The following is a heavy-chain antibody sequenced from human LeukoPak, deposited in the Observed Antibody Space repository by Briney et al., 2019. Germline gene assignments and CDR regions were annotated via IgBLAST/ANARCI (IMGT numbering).Heavy chain of an antibody. V-gene: IGHV4-59*01. J-gene: IGHJ1*01. D-gene: IGHD1-26*01. Sequence: TTSETLSLTCTVSGGSISLYYWSWIRQPPGKGLEWIGYFYDTRSPKYNPSLERRVTISVDMSRNQFSLNLTSVTAADTAVYYCARGRRVGAIHFQHWGQGTLVTVSS. CDR3: ARGRRVGAIHFQH. CDR2: FYDTRSP. CDR1: GGSISLYY.